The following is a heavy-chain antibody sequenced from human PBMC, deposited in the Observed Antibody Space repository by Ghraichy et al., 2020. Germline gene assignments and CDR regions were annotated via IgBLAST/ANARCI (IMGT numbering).Heavy chain of an antibody. CDR1: GFTFIRYA. CDR3: AKAVDYYDSSGYYR. J-gene: IGHJ5*02. CDR2: ISGSGGST. D-gene: IGHD3-22*01. Sequence: GGSLRLSCAASGFTFIRYAMSWVRQAPGKGLEWVSAISGSGGSTYYADSVKGRFTISRDNSKNTLYLQMNSLRAEDTAVYYCAKAVDYYDSSGYYRWGQGTLVTISS. V-gene: IGHV3-23*01.